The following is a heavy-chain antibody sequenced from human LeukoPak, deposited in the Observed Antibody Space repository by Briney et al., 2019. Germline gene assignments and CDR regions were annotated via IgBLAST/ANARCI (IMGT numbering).Heavy chain of an antibody. CDR1: GFTFSSYE. CDR2: ISYDGSNK. J-gene: IGHJ4*02. Sequence: GGSLRLSCAASGFTFSSYEMNWVRQAPGKGLEWVAVISYDGSNKYYADSVKGRFTISRDNSKNTLYLQMNSLRAEDTAVYYCARVRGSGSQPFDYWGQGTLVTVSS. CDR3: ARVRGSGSQPFDY. D-gene: IGHD3-22*01. V-gene: IGHV3-30*04.